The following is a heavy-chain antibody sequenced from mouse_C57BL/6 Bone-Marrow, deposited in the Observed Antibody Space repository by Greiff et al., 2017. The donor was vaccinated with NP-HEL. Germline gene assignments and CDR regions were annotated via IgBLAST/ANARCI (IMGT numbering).Heavy chain of an antibody. V-gene: IGHV1-69*01. CDR3: ARHDYYGSSWFAY. Sequence: QVQLQQPGAELVMPGASVKLSCKASGYTFTSYWMHWVKQRPGQGLEWIGEIDPSDSYTNYNQKFKGKSTLTVDKSSSTAYMQLSSLTSEDSAVYYCARHDYYGSSWFAYWGQGLWSLSLQ. J-gene: IGHJ3*01. CDR2: IDPSDSYT. CDR1: GYTFTSYW. D-gene: IGHD1-1*01.